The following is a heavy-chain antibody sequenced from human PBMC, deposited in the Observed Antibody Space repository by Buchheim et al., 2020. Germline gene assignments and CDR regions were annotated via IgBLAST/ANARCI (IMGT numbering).Heavy chain of an antibody. CDR2: IGVNGVST. CDR1: GFSLYDYA. Sequence: DVQLLESGGGLVQPGGSRRLSCATSGFSLYDYAMNWVRQAPGKGLEWVSAIGVNGVSTYYADSVRGRFTVSRDTSKNTVYLQMNSLTAGDTAIYYCAQDRECNTGGSCYIHWGQGTL. V-gene: IGHV3-23*01. J-gene: IGHJ1*01. D-gene: IGHD2-15*01. CDR3: AQDRECNTGGSCYIH.